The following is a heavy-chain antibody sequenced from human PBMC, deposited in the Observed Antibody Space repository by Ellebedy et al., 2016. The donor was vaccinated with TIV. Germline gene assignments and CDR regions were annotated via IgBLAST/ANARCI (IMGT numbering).Heavy chain of an antibody. Sequence: PGGSLRLSCAASGFSLTGSDLHWVRRPPGKGLEWVSASGAAGDTYYPDSVRGRFTISRESAKNSFYLQMNSLTAGDTAVYYCARRGRGGVNWFFGLWGRGTRVTVSS. V-gene: IGHV3-13*01. J-gene: IGHJ2*01. CDR2: SGAAGDT. D-gene: IGHD3-10*01. CDR3: ARRGRGGVNWFFGL. CDR1: GFSLTGSD.